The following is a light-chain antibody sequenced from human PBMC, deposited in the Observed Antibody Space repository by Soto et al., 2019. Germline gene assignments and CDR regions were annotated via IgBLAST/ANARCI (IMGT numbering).Light chain of an antibody. Sequence: DVAMTQSPLSLPVTLGQPASISCRSSQSLVSSDGNTFLNWFHQRPGQSPRRLIYKVSNRDSGVPDRFSGSGSGTDFTLKISRVEAEDVGVYYCMQGTHWPRTFGQGTKVDIK. CDR1: QSLVSSDGNTF. V-gene: IGKV2-30*01. CDR3: MQGTHWPRT. CDR2: KVS. J-gene: IGKJ1*01.